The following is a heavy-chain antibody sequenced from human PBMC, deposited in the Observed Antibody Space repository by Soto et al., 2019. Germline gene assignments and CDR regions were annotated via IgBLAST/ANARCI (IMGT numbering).Heavy chain of an antibody. V-gene: IGHV4-34*01. CDR3: ATPRKNYYYYGMDV. J-gene: IGHJ6*02. CDR1: GGSFSGYY. Sequence: PSETLSLTCAVYGGSFSGYYWSWIRQPPGKGLEWIGEISPSGITKYNPSLKSRVTISVDTAKNQFSLKLSSVTAADTAVYYCATPRKNYYYYGMDVWGQGTTVTVSS. CDR2: ISPSGIT.